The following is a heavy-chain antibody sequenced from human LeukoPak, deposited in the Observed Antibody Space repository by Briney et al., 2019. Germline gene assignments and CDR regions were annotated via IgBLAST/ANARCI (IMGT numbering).Heavy chain of an antibody. Sequence: GGSLRLSCVVSGFTVSSNYMSWVRQAPGKGLEWVSVLYSGGNTYHADSVKGRFTISRDNSKNTLYLQMNSLRAEDTAVYYCAREGASSSFGYWGQGTLVTVSS. CDR1: GFTVSSNY. V-gene: IGHV3-53*01. J-gene: IGHJ4*02. CDR2: LYSGGNT. D-gene: IGHD6-13*01. CDR3: AREGASSSFGY.